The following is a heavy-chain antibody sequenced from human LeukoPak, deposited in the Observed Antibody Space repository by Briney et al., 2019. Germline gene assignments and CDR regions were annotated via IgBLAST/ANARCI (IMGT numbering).Heavy chain of an antibody. CDR2: VYYNGGT. V-gene: IGHV4-39*02. Sequence: SETLSLTCTVSGGSISSTSHYWGWIRQPPGKGLEWIGSVYYNGGTYYNPSLKSRVTISVDTSKSQFSLKLNSVTAADDTAVYYCARDHLSFSRFDPWGQGILVTVSS. CDR1: GGSISSTSHY. J-gene: IGHJ5*02. CDR3: ARDHLSFSRFDP. D-gene: IGHD3-16*02.